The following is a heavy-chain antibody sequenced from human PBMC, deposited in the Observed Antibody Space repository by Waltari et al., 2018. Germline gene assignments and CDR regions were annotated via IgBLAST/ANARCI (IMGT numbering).Heavy chain of an antibody. CDR1: GYTFTSYY. D-gene: IGHD6-19*01. V-gene: IGHV1-46*01. CDR2: SNPSGGST. Sequence: QVQLVQSGAEVKKPGASVKVSCKASGYTFTSYYMHWVRQAPGQGLEWMGISNPSGGSTSYAQKFQGRVTMTRDTSTSTVYMELSSLRSEDTAVYYCARGSIAVAWEGDAFDIWGQGTMVTVSS. CDR3: ARGSIAVAWEGDAFDI. J-gene: IGHJ3*02.